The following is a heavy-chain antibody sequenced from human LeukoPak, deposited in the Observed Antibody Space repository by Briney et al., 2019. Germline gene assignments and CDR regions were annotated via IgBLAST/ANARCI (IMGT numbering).Heavy chain of an antibody. CDR1: GFTFSNAW. D-gene: IGHD3-22*01. V-gene: IGHV3-15*07. Sequence: GGSLRLSCAASGFTFSNAWMNWVRQAPGKGLEWVGRIKSKTDGGTTDYAAPVKGRFTISRDDSKNTLYLQMNSLKTKDTAVYYCSTTYYYDSSEAYWGQGTLVTVSS. CDR2: IKSKTDGGTT. CDR3: STTYYYDSSEAY. J-gene: IGHJ4*02.